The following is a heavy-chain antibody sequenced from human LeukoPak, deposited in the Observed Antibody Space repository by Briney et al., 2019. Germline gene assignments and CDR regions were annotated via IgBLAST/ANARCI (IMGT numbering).Heavy chain of an antibody. V-gene: IGHV1-46*01. Sequence: GASVKVSCKASGYTFTSYYMHWVRQASGQGLEWMGIINPSGGSTSYAQKLQGRVTMTRDTSTSTVYMELSSLRSEDTAVYYCARDQYYYDSSGAGGFDYWGQGTLVTVSS. J-gene: IGHJ4*02. CDR3: ARDQYYYDSSGAGGFDY. D-gene: IGHD3-22*01. CDR1: GYTFTSYY. CDR2: INPSGGST.